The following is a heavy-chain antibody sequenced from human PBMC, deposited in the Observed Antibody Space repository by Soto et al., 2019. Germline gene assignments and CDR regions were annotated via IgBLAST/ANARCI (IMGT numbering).Heavy chain of an antibody. J-gene: IGHJ4*02. CDR2: INGRSNYI. CDR3: AREDGIVGATSAFDY. V-gene: IGHV3-21*01. CDR1: GFTFSTYS. D-gene: IGHD1-26*01. Sequence: GGSLRLSCAASGFTFSTYSMNWVRQAPGKGLEWVSSINGRSNYIYYADSVKGRFTISRDNAKNSLYLQMNSLRAEDTAVYYCAREDGIVGATSAFDYWGQGTLVTVSS.